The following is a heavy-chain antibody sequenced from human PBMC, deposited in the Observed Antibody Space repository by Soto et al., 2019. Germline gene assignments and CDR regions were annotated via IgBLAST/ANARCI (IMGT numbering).Heavy chain of an antibody. CDR1: GGSISSGDYY. Sequence: SETLSLTCTVSGGSISSGDYYWSWIRQPPGKGLEWIGYIYYSGSTYYNPSLESRVTISVDTSKNQFSLKLSSVTAADTAVYFCARRWGPTFDFWGQGTLVTISS. D-gene: IGHD1-26*01. CDR2: IYYSGST. J-gene: IGHJ4*02. CDR3: ARRWGPTFDF. V-gene: IGHV4-30-4*01.